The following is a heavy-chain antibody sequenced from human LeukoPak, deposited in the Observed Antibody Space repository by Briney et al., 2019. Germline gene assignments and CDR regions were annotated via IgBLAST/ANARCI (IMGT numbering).Heavy chain of an antibody. Sequence: GGSLRLSCAASGFSFSTYDMHWVRQVPGKGRGWVAVISSDGSHKYWADSVKGRFTISRDNSKNTVYLQMNSLRAEDTAVYYCAKGSIDWYYFDYWGQGTLVTVSS. CDR1: GFSFSTYD. V-gene: IGHV3-30*18. J-gene: IGHJ4*02. D-gene: IGHD3-9*01. CDR2: ISSDGSHK. CDR3: AKGSIDWYYFDY.